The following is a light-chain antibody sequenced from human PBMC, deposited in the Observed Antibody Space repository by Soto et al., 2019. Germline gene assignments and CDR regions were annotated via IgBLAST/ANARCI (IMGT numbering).Light chain of an antibody. Sequence: DIQMTQSPSTLSASVGDRVTFTCRASQTISRRLAWYQQKPGKAPKLLIYDASSLESGVPSRFSGSGSGTEFTLTIISLQPDDFANYYCQQYSSFYPWTFGQGTKVDIK. CDR3: QQYSSFYPWT. CDR1: QTISRR. CDR2: DAS. V-gene: IGKV1-5*01. J-gene: IGKJ1*01.